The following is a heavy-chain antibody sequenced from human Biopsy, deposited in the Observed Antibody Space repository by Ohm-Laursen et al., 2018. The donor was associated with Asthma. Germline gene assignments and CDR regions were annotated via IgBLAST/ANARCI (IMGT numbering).Heavy chain of an antibody. CDR2: VNTGNGDT. CDR3: ARTYYDFLTGQVKDVFGV. Sequence: SSVTVSCNASGYNFISFAIHWVRQAPGQRLEWMGWVNTGNGDTKYSQKFQGRVTITRDTSASTAYMELRSLRSEDTATYYCARTYYDFLTGQVKDVFGVWGQGTMVTVSS. D-gene: IGHD3-9*01. J-gene: IGHJ3*01. CDR1: GYNFISFA. V-gene: IGHV1-3*04.